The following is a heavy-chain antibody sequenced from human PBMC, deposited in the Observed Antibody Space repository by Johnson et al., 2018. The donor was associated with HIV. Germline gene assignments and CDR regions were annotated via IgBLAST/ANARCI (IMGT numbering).Heavy chain of an antibody. D-gene: IGHD3-22*01. CDR2: IKQDGSEK. CDR1: GFTFSSYW. J-gene: IGHJ3*02. V-gene: IGHV3-7*01. Sequence: VQLVESGGGLVQPGGSLRLSCAASGFTFSSYWMSWVRQAPGKGLEWVANIKQDGSEKYYVDSVKGRFTISRDNAKNSLYLQMNSLRAEDTAVYYCATQGLFYAFDIWGQGTMVTVSS. CDR3: ATQGLFYAFDI.